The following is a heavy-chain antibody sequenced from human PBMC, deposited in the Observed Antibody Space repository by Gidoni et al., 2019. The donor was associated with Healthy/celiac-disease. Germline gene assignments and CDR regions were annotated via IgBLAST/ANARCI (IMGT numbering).Heavy chain of an antibody. Sequence: QVQLVQSGAEVKKPGASVKVSCKASGYTFTGYYMHWVRQAPGQGLEWMGWINPNSGGTNYAQKFQGRVTMTRDTSISTAYMELSRLRSDDTAVYYCARHPRFSHHLNYWFDPWGQGTLVTVSS. J-gene: IGHJ5*02. CDR1: GYTFTGYY. V-gene: IGHV1-2*02. D-gene: IGHD3-3*01. CDR3: ARHPRFSHHLNYWFDP. CDR2: INPNSGGT.